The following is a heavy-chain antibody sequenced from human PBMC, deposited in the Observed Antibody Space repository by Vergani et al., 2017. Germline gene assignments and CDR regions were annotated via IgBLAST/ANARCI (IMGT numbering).Heavy chain of an antibody. CDR2: ISSSSSYI. CDR3: ATIAVAGTEEDWFDP. J-gene: IGHJ5*02. D-gene: IGHD6-19*01. CDR1: GFTFSSYS. V-gene: IGHV3-21*01. Sequence: EVQLLESGGGLVQPGGSLRLSCAASGFTFSSYSMNWVRQAPGKGLEWVSSISSSSSYIYYADSVKGRFTISRDNAKNSLYLQMNSLRAEDTAVYYCATIAVAGTEEDWFDPWGQGTLVTVSS.